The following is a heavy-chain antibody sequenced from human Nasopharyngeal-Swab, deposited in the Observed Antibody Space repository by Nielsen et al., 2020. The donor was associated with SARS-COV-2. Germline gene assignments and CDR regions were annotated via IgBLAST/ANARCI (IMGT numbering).Heavy chain of an antibody. Sequence: GGSLRLSCAASGFTFSSYGMHWVRQAPGKGLEWVAVISYDGSNKYYADSVKGRFTISRDNSKNTLYLQMNSLRAEDTAVYYCAKEDFFGSSGYYMGPGYWGQGTLVTVSS. V-gene: IGHV3-30*18. CDR2: ISYDGSNK. D-gene: IGHD3-22*01. CDR1: GFTFSSYG. J-gene: IGHJ4*02. CDR3: AKEDFFGSSGYYMGPGY.